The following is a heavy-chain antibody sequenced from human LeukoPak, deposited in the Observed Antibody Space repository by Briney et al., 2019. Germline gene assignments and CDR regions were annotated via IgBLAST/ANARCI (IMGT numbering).Heavy chain of an antibody. Sequence: PGGSLRLSCAACGFTVSSNYMSWVRQAPRKGLEWVSVIYSGGSTYYAASVKGRFTISRDNSKNTLYLQMNSLRAEDTAVYYCARDRGGSTSPYYYMDVWGKGTTVTVSS. J-gene: IGHJ6*03. V-gene: IGHV3-53*01. CDR2: IYSGGST. CDR1: GFTVSSNY. D-gene: IGHD2-2*01. CDR3: ARDRGGSTSPYYYMDV.